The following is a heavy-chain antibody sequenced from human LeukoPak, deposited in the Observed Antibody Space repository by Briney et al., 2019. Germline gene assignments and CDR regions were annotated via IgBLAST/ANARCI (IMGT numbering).Heavy chain of an antibody. CDR2: TRYDGTNE. V-gene: IGHV3-30*02. J-gene: IGHJ4*02. CDR3: EKEVDTPMACFDY. Sequence: TGGSLRLSCAASGFTFIVHGMHWVRQAPGKGLEWVAFTRYDGTNEYYADSVKGRFTISIDNSRNTLYLQMNRLRGEDTAIYYCEKEVDTPMACFDYWGQGALVTVSS. CDR1: GFTFIVHG. D-gene: IGHD5-18*01.